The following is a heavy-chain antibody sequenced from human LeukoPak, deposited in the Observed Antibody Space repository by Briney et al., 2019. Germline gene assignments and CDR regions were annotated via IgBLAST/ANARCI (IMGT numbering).Heavy chain of an antibody. D-gene: IGHD2-2*01. Sequence: GGSLRLSCATSGFTVSSNYMSCVRQAPGKGLEWVSVIYSGGSTYYADSVKGRFTISRDNSKNTLYLQMNSLRAEDTAVYYCARGGIVVVPATSAPFDYWGQGTLVTVSS. CDR2: IYSGGST. V-gene: IGHV3-53*01. CDR3: ARGGIVVVPATSAPFDY. J-gene: IGHJ4*02. CDR1: GFTVSSNY.